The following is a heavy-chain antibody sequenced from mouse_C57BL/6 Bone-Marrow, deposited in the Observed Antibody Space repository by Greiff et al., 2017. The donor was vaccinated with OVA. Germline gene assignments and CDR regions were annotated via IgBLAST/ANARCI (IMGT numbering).Heavy chain of an antibody. CDR1: GYTFTSYW. CDR3: ARGGDYVSGPNSYAMDY. CDR2: IDPSDSYT. J-gene: IGHJ4*01. Sequence: VQLQQPGAELVMPGASVKLSCKASGYTFTSYWMHWVKQRPGQGLEWIGEIDPSDSYTNYNQKFKGKATLTADKSSSTAYMQLSSLTSEDSAVYYCARGGDYVSGPNSYAMDYWGQGTSVTVSS. V-gene: IGHV1-69*01. D-gene: IGHD1-1*01.